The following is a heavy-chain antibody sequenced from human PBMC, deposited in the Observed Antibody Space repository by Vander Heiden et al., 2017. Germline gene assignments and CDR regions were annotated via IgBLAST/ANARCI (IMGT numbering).Heavy chain of an antibody. CDR2: IYYSGST. CDR3: ARQGGYYFDY. V-gene: IGHV4-39*01. CDR1: GGSISSSSYY. Sequence: QLQLQESGPGLVKPSETLSLTCTVSGGSISSSSYYWGWIRPPPGKGLEWIGSIYYSGSTYYNPSLKSRVTISVDTSKNQFSLKLSSVTAADTAVYYCARQGGYYFDYWGQGTLVTVSS. J-gene: IGHJ4*02.